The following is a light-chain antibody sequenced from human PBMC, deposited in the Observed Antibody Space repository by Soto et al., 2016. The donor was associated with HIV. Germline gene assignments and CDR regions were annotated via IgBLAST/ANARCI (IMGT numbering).Light chain of an antibody. J-gene: IGKJ1*01. CDR2: AAS. CDR1: QDISNS. V-gene: IGKV1-NL1*01. CDR3: QQYYSTPWT. Sequence: DIQMTQSPSSLFASVGDRVTITCRASQDISNSLAYYQQKPGKAPKLLLYAASRLDSGVPSRFSGSGSGTDYTLTISSLQPEDFATYYCQQYYSTPWTFGQGTKVEI.